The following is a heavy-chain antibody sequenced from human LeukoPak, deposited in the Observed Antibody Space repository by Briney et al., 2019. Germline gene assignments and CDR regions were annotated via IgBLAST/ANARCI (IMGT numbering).Heavy chain of an antibody. V-gene: IGHV3-23*01. Sequence: AGGSLRLSCAASGLTFSSHGMNWVRQAPGKGLEWVSGISPSGDITYYADSVKGRFTISRDNSKNTLYLEVISLTAEDTAVYYCAKDDAWLRFGEWSQGTLVTVSS. CDR3: AKDDAWLRFGE. CDR1: GLTFSSHG. D-gene: IGHD3-10*01. J-gene: IGHJ4*02. CDR2: ISPSGDIT.